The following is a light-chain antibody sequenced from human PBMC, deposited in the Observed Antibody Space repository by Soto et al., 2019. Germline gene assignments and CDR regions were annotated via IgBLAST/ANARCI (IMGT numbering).Light chain of an antibody. CDR3: QQFNSYPRT. J-gene: IGKJ1*01. V-gene: IGKV1-13*02. Sequence: AIELTQSPSSLPASVGDRVTITCRASEGISSALAWYQEKPGKAPKLLIYDASSLESGVPSRFSGSGSGTDFTLTISSLQPEDFATYYCQQFNSYPRTFGQGTQVEIK. CDR2: DAS. CDR1: EGISSA.